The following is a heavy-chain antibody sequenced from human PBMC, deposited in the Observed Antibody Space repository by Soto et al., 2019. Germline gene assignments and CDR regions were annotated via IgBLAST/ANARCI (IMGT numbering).Heavy chain of an antibody. J-gene: IGHJ4*02. CDR3: AKDMRPRRSGSYYGRDY. CDR2: ISYDGSNK. CDR1: GFTFSSYG. V-gene: IGHV3-30*18. Sequence: PGGSLRLSCAASGFTFSSYGMHWVRQAPGKGLEWVAVISYDGSNKYYADSVKGRFTISRDNSKNTLYLQMNSLRAEDTAVYYCAKDMRPRRSGSYYGRDYWGQGTLVTVSS. D-gene: IGHD1-26*01.